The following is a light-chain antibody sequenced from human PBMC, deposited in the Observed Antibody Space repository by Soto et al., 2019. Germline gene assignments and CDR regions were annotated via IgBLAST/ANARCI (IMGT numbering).Light chain of an antibody. CDR1: QSVRDSF. Sequence: EIVLTQSPDTLSLSPGERAALSCSASQSVRDSFLALYQQKPGQSPRLLIYAATSRATGIPERFSGSGSETDFTLTIYRLEPEDFAVYYCQQYGSSPYTFGQGTKLEIK. V-gene: IGKV3-20*01. CDR2: AAT. J-gene: IGKJ2*01. CDR3: QQYGSSPYT.